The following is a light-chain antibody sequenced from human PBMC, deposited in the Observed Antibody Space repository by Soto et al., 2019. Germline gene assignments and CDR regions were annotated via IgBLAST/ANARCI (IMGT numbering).Light chain of an antibody. V-gene: IGKV3-15*01. J-gene: IGKJ3*01. CDR1: QSVTVN. CDR2: DAS. Sequence: EILLTQSPSTLSLSPGEGVTLSCRASQSVTVNSLAWYQQKPGQAPRLLIYDASTRATGIPARFSGSGSGTEFTLTISSLQSEDFAVYYCQQYNMWTGTFGPGTKVDIK. CDR3: QQYNMWTGT.